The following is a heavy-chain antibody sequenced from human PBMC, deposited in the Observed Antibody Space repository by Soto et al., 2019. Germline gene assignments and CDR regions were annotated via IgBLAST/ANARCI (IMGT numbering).Heavy chain of an antibody. CDR1: GGSISSYY. J-gene: IGHJ4*02. CDR3: ARVERDSSGYYYGGIDY. D-gene: IGHD3-22*01. V-gene: IGHV4-59*12. Sequence: SETLSLTCTVSGGSISSYYWSWIRQPPGKGLEWIGYIYYSGSTNYNPSLKSRVTISVDTSKNQFSLKLSSVTAADTAVYYCARVERDSSGYYYGGIDYWGQGTLVTVSS. CDR2: IYYSGST.